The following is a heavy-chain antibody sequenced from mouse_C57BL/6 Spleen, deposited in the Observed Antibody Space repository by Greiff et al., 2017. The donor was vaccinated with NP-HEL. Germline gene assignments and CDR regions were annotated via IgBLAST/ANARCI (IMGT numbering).Heavy chain of an antibody. Sequence: VQLQQSGPELVKPGASVKISCKASGYTFTDYYMNWVKQSHGKSLEWIGDINPNNGGTSYNQKFKGKATLTVDKSSSTAYMELRSLTSEDSAVYYCARRWGFDYWGQGTTLTVSS. V-gene: IGHV1-26*01. CDR3: ARRWGFDY. D-gene: IGHD1-1*02. CDR2: INPNNGGT. J-gene: IGHJ2*01. CDR1: GYTFTDYY.